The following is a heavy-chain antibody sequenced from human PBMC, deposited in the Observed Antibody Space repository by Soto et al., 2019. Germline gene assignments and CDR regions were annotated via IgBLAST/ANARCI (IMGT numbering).Heavy chain of an antibody. CDR3: ARHLAPGDV. V-gene: IGHV1-46*01. CDR2: INPTGGST. D-gene: IGHD2-8*02. Sequence: QVQLVQSGAEVKKPGASVKVSCKSSGYTFINYYIHWVRQAPGHGLEWMAIINPTGGSTNYAQKIQGRLTLTMDTYTTTVYMELSSPTSEDTAIYYCARHLAPGDVWGQGTLVTVSS. CDR1: GYTFINYY. J-gene: IGHJ4*02.